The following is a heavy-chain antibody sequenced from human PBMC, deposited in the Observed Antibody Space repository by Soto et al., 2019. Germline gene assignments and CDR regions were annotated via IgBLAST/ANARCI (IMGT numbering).Heavy chain of an antibody. J-gene: IGHJ3*02. D-gene: IGHD2-21*01. CDR2: VYYSGAT. Sequence: QVQLQESGPGLVKPSETLSLTCTVAGGSLTDHYWNWFRQSPGRGLQWIGYVYYSGATSYNTSLTSRVTMTVETSKSLFSLKFRSVTAADTAVCFCARVNDWKSSTLDIWCQGKMVSVSS. V-gene: IGHV4-59*11. CDR3: ARVNDWKSSTLDI. CDR1: GGSLTDHY.